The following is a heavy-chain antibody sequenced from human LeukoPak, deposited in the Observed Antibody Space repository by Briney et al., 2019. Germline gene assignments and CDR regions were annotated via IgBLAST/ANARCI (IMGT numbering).Heavy chain of an antibody. CDR3: ARQDYDTVTNDPYYFDY. CDR2: IYYSGST. Sequence: SETLSLTCTVSGYSISSGYYWGWIRQPPGKGLEGIGSIYYSGSTYYNPSLKSRVTISVDTSKNQFSLKLSSVTAADTAVYYCARQDYDTVTNDPYYFDYWGQGTLVTVSS. CDR1: GYSISSGYY. D-gene: IGHD4-17*01. V-gene: IGHV4-38-2*02. J-gene: IGHJ4*02.